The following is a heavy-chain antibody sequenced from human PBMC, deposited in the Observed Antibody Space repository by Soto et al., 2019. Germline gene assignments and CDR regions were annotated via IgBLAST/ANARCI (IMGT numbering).Heavy chain of an antibody. D-gene: IGHD5-12*01. CDR2: IYSGGST. V-gene: IGHV3-53*01. CDR3: ARDRRMGATILGGFDY. J-gene: IGHJ4*02. Sequence: GGSLRLSCAASGFTVSSNYMSWVRQAPGKGLEWVSVIYSGGSTYYADSVKGRFTISRGNSKNTLYLQMNSLRAEDTAVYYCARDRRMGATILGGFDYWGQGTLVTVSS. CDR1: GFTVSSNY.